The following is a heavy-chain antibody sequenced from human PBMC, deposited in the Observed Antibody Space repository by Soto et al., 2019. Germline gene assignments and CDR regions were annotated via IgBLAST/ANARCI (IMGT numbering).Heavy chain of an antibody. CDR3: ARGSMTTYYYYGMDV. D-gene: IGHD4-17*01. Sequence: PGGSLRLSCAASGFNFSSYWMHWVRQAPGKGLVWVSRINSDGSSTSYADSVKGRFTISRGNAKNTLYLQMNSLRAEDTAVYYCARGSMTTYYYYGMDVWGQGTTVTVSS. CDR1: GFNFSSYW. V-gene: IGHV3-74*01. CDR2: INSDGSST. J-gene: IGHJ6*02.